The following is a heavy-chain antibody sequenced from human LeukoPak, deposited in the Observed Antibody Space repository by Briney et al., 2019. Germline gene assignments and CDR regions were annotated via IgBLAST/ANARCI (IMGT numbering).Heavy chain of an antibody. J-gene: IGHJ5*02. CDR2: IDPSDSYT. V-gene: IGHV5-10-1*04. Sequence: GESLKISCKSSGYSFTSYWISWVRQMPGKGLEWMGRIDPSDSYTNYSPSFQGQVTISADKSISTAYLQWSSLKASDTAMYYCARRYYGSGSYYNWFDPWGQGTLVTVSS. D-gene: IGHD3-10*01. CDR3: ARRYYGSGSYYNWFDP. CDR1: GYSFTSYW.